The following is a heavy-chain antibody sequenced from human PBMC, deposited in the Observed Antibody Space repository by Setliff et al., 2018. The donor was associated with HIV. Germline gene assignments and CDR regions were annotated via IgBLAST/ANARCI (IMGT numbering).Heavy chain of an antibody. CDR3: ARGWGWNDDESSGRPQYAFDI. D-gene: IGHD3-22*01. CDR2: IYYNGIT. CDR1: GYSISSGYY. V-gene: IGHV4-38-2*02. J-gene: IGHJ3*02. Sequence: SETLSLTCTVSGYSISSGYYWGWIRQPPGKGLEWIGSIYYNGITNYNPSLKSRVTVSVDTSKNQFSLKLSSVTAADTAVYYCARGWGWNDDESSGRPQYAFDIWGQGTMVTVSS.